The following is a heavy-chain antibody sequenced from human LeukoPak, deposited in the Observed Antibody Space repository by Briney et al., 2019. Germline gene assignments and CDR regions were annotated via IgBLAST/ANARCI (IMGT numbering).Heavy chain of an antibody. Sequence: GSLRLSCAASGFTFSSNYMSWVRQAPGKGLEWVSIIYSGGSTYYADSVKGRFTISRHNSKNTLYLQMNSLRAEDTAVYYCAREVGGSAFDIWGQGAMVTVSS. CDR2: IYSGGST. J-gene: IGHJ3*02. V-gene: IGHV3-53*04. CDR3: AREVGGSAFDI. CDR1: GFTFSSNY. D-gene: IGHD3-16*01.